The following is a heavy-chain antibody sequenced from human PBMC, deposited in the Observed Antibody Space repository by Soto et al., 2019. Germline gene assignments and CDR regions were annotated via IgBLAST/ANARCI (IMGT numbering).Heavy chain of an antibody. CDR1: GYTLTELS. CDR3: ATLMGVGYFWFDP. V-gene: IGHV1-24*01. CDR2: FDPEDGET. Sequence: ASVKVSCKVSGYTLTELSMHWVGQAPGKGLEWMGGFDPEDGETIYAQKFQRRVTMTEDTSTDTAYMELSSLRSEDTAVYYCATLMGVGYFWFDPWGQGTLVTV. J-gene: IGHJ5*02. D-gene: IGHD5-18*01.